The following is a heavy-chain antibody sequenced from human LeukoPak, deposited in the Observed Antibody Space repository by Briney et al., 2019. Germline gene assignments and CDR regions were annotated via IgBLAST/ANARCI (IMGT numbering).Heavy chain of an antibody. D-gene: IGHD3-22*01. Sequence: PSETLSLTCAVYGGSFSGYYWSWLRQPPGKGLEWIGEINHSGSTNYNPSLKSRVTISVDTSKNQFSLKLSSVTAADTAVYYCAGDSTYYYDSSGYYLSYWGQGTLVTVSS. CDR1: GGSFSGYY. J-gene: IGHJ4*02. V-gene: IGHV4-34*01. CDR3: AGDSTYYYDSSGYYLSY. CDR2: INHSGST.